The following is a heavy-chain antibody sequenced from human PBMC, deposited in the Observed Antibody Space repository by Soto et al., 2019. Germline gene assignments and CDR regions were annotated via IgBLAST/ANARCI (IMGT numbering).Heavy chain of an antibody. CDR3: ASDPYYYASEY. D-gene: IGHD3-10*01. Sequence: QVQLVESGGGLVKPGGSLRLSCAASGFTFSDYYMTWIRQAPGKGLEWVSYISSAGTTIYYADSVKGRFTVSRNNAKNSPYLQMNSLRDEDTAVYYCASDPYYYASEYWGQGTLVTVSS. J-gene: IGHJ4*02. V-gene: IGHV3-11*01. CDR1: GFTFSDYY. CDR2: ISSAGTTI.